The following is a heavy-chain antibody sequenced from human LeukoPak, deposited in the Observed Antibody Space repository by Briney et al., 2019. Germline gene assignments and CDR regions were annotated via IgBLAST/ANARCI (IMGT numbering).Heavy chain of an antibody. CDR3: AKDRRAARGVGAFDI. CDR2: ISGSGGST. CDR1: GFTFGSYA. J-gene: IGHJ3*02. D-gene: IGHD6-6*01. V-gene: IGHV3-23*01. Sequence: PGGSLRLSCAASGFTFGSYAMSWVRQAPGKGLEWVSAISGSGGSTYYADSVKGRFTISRDNSKNTLYLQMNSLRAEDTAVYYCAKDRRAARGVGAFDIWGQGTMVTVSS.